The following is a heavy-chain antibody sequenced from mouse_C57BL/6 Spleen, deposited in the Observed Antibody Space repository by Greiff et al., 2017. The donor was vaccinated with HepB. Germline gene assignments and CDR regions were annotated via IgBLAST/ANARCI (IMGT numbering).Heavy chain of an antibody. CDR3: ARSDYGSSYYYFDY. D-gene: IGHD1-1*01. CDR1: GYAFSSYW. CDR2: IYPGDGDT. V-gene: IGHV1-80*01. Sequence: VQLQQSGAELVKPGASVKISCKASGYAFSSYWMNWVKQRPGKGLEWIGQIYPGDGDTNYNGKFKGKATLTAAKSSSTAYMQLSSLTSADSAVYFCARSDYGSSYYYFDYWGQGTTLTVSS. J-gene: IGHJ2*01.